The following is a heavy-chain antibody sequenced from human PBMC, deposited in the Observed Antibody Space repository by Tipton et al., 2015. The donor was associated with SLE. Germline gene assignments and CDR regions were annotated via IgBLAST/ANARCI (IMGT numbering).Heavy chain of an antibody. Sequence: VQLVQSGAELKKPGESLKISCKASGYTFSSYWIGWVRQMPGKGLEWMGIIYPGDSDTRYSPSFQGQVNISADKSITTAYLQWSSLRASDTAMYYCTSQSHYTSGWPAAFDFWGQGTMVTVSS. CDR3: TSQSHYTSGWPAAFDF. D-gene: IGHD6-19*01. J-gene: IGHJ3*01. V-gene: IGHV5-51*03. CDR1: GYTFSSYW. CDR2: IYPGDSDT.